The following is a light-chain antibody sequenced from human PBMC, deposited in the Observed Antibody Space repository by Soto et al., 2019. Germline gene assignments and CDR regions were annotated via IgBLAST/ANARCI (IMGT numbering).Light chain of an antibody. J-gene: IGKJ2*01. V-gene: IGKV3-15*01. CDR2: GAS. Sequence: EIVMTQSPATLSLSPGERAALSCSASQSSNSELAWYQQKPGQPPRLLIYGASTRATGVPARFTGSESGSEFTLTISGLQSEDLVVYYCQQGHNVPLTVGQGTRLEI. CDR1: QSSNSE. CDR3: QQGHNVPLT.